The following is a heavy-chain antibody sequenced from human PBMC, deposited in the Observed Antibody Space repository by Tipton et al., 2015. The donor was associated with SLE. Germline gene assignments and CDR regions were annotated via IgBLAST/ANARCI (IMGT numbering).Heavy chain of an antibody. CDR2: ISYDGRT. Sequence: TLSLTCTATGDSVTSSGYYWSWIRQHPGKGLEWIGFISYDGRTKYNPSLKSRVTISLDTSKTQFSLKLNSVIAADTAVYYCARSAPDSSAYPTFFDYWGQGTPVTVSS. CDR1: GDSVTSSGYY. CDR3: ARSAPDSSAYPTFFDY. D-gene: IGHD3-22*01. J-gene: IGHJ4*02. V-gene: IGHV4-31*03.